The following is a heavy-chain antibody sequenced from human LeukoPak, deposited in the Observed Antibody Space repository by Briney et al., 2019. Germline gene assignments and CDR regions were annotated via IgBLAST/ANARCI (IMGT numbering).Heavy chain of an antibody. Sequence: SQTLSLTCTVSGGSISSGGYYWSWIRQHPGKGLEWIGYIYYSGSTYYNPSLKSRVTISVDTSKNQFSLKLSSVTAADTAVYYCARVGYMVRGVTPLNWFDPWGQGTLVTVSS. CDR3: ARVGYMVRGVTPLNWFDP. CDR1: GGSISSGGYY. V-gene: IGHV4-31*03. CDR2: IYYSGST. D-gene: IGHD3-10*01. J-gene: IGHJ5*02.